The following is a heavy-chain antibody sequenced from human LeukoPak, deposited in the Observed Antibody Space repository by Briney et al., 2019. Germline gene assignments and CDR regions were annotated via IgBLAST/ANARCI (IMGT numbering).Heavy chain of an antibody. CDR1: GGSVSSGNYY. D-gene: IGHD6-13*01. CDR2: MSNSGHT. V-gene: IGHV4-61*01. Sequence: PSETLSLTCTVSGGSVSSGNYYWSWIRQPPGKGLEWIGFMSNSGHTDSNASLKSRVTISVDTSKNQFSLKLNSVTAADTAVYYCARIYSSSWYADYWGQGTLVTVSS. J-gene: IGHJ4*02. CDR3: ARIYSSSWYADY.